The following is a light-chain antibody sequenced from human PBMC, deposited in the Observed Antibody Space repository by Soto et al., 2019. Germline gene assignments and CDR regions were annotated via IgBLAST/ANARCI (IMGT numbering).Light chain of an antibody. Sequence: EIVLTQSPATLSLSPGERATLSCRASQSISSYLAWYQQKTGQAPRLLIYDASNRATGIPARFSGSGSGTDFNLTISRLGPEDCAVDYCQQLSTCPFTFVAGTKVEIK. CDR2: DAS. V-gene: IGKV3-11*01. CDR1: QSISSY. J-gene: IGKJ4*01. CDR3: QQLSTCPFT.